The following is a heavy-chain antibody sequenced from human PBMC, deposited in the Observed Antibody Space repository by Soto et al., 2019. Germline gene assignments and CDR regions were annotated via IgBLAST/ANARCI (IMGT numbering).Heavy chain of an antibody. V-gene: IGHV4-59*01. CDR2: LYYGRSA. Sequence: SETLSLTCAFSGDSICRYYCMWIRQPPGKGLESIGYLYYGRSANYNPSLKSRVTLSVDTSTNQCSLTLSSMTAADTAVYYCARSVFPWGQGTLVTVSS. CDR3: ARSVFP. CDR1: GDSICRYY. J-gene: IGHJ5*02.